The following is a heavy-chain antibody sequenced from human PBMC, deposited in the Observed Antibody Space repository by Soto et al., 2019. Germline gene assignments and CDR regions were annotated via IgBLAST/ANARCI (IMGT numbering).Heavy chain of an antibody. V-gene: IGHV4-39*01. CDR3: ARQRTYFSGSGRFYFDF. J-gene: IGHJ4*02. CDR1: GGPISSDTYY. CDR2: MSYSGTT. Sequence: PSETLSLTCPVSGGPISSDTYYWGWIRQPPEKGPEWIGSMSYSGTTYYNQSLRSRVIMSVDTSKNQFSLKVASVTAADTAVYYCARQRTYFSGSGRFYFDFWGQGILVTVSS. D-gene: IGHD3-10*01.